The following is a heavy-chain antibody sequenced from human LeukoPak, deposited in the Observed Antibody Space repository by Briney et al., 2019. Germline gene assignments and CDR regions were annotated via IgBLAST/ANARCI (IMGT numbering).Heavy chain of an antibody. CDR2: IIPIFGTA. Sequence: SVKVSCKASGGTFSSYAISWVRQAPGQGLEWMGGIIPIFGTANYAQKFQGRVTITADESTSTAYMELSSLRSEDTAVYYCASTGRVSQGTGVLPFDYWGQGTLVTVSS. V-gene: IGHV1-69*13. J-gene: IGHJ4*02. CDR3: ASTGRVSQGTGVLPFDY. D-gene: IGHD3-10*01. CDR1: GGTFSSYA.